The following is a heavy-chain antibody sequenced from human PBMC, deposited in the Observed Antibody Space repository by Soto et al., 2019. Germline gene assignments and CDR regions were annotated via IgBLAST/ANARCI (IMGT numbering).Heavy chain of an antibody. CDR3: AAIAVSATG. CDR1: GFTFNNAW. D-gene: IGHD6-19*01. CDR2: IKSETDGGAT. V-gene: IGHV3-15*01. Sequence: GGSLRLSCAASGFTFNNAWMSWVRQAPGKGLEWIGLIKSETDGGATHYAEPVKGRFTISKDDSKSTVYLQMNSLKSDDTALYYCAAIAVSATGWGQGTLVTVSS. J-gene: IGHJ1*01.